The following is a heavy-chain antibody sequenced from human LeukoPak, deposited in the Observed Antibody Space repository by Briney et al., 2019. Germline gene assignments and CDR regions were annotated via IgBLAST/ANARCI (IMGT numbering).Heavy chain of an antibody. CDR2: IYWNDDK. CDR3: ALSSQWLVGYGDAFDI. D-gene: IGHD6-19*01. V-gene: IGHV2-5*01. CDR1: GFSLSTSGVG. J-gene: IGHJ3*02. Sequence: SGPTLVKPTQTLTLTCTFSGFSLSTSGVGVGWIRQPPGKALEWLALIYWNDDKRYSPSLKSRLTITKDTSKNQVVLTMTNMDPVDTATYYCALSSQWLVGYGDAFDIWGQGTMVTVSS.